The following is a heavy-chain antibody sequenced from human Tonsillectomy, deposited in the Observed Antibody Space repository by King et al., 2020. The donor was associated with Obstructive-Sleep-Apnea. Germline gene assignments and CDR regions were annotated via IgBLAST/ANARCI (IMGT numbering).Heavy chain of an antibody. CDR2: INHSGST. CDR1: GGSFSAYY. CDR3: ARGFYSGVSDY. Sequence: VQLQQWGAGLLKPSETLSLTCAVYGGSFSAYYWSWIRQPPGKGLEWIGEINHSGSTTYNPSLKSRVTISVDTSKNQFSLKLSSLTAADTAVYYCARGFYSGVSDYWGQGTLVTVSS. J-gene: IGHJ4*02. V-gene: IGHV4-34*01. D-gene: IGHD2-21*01.